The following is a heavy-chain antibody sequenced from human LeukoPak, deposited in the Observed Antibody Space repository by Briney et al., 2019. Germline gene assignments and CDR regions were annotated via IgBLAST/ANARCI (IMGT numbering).Heavy chain of an antibody. V-gene: IGHV4-34*01. Sequence: SETLSLTCAVYGGSFSGYYWSWIRQPPGKGLEWIGEINHSGSTNYNPSLKSRVTISVDTSKNQFSLKLSSVTAADTAVYYCARDWYHAIDYWGQGTLVTVSS. D-gene: IGHD2-2*01. J-gene: IGHJ4*02. CDR2: INHSGST. CDR3: ARDWYHAIDY. CDR1: GGSFSGYY.